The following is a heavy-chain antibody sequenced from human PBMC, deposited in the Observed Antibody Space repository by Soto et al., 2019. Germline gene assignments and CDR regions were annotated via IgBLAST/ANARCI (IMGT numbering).Heavy chain of an antibody. CDR2: FDPEDGET. V-gene: IGHV1-24*01. J-gene: IGHJ4*02. Sequence: QVQLVQSGAEVKKPGASVKVSCKVSGYTLTELSMHWVRQAPGKGLEWMGGFDPEDGETIYAQKFQGRVTMTEETSTDTAYMELSSLRSEDTAVYYCATDGIAAAGTAGLGYWGRGTLVTVSS. CDR1: GYTLTELS. CDR3: ATDGIAAAGTAGLGY. D-gene: IGHD6-13*01.